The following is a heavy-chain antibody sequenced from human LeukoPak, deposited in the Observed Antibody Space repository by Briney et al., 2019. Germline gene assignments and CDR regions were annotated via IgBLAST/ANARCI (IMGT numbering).Heavy chain of an antibody. CDR1: GGSISSGSYY. CDR3: ARHRSVTYDAFDI. D-gene: IGHD3-3*01. CDR2: IYTSGST. V-gene: IGHV4-61*02. Sequence: SETLSLTCTVSGGSISSGSYYWSWIRQPAGKGLEWIGRIYTSGSTNYNPSLKSRVTISVDTSKNQFSLQLSSVTAADTAVYYCARHRSVTYDAFDIWGQGTMVTVSS. J-gene: IGHJ3*02.